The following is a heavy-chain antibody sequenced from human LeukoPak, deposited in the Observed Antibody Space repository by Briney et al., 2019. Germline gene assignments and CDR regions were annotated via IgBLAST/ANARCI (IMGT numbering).Heavy chain of an antibody. V-gene: IGHV1-8*01. CDR1: GYTFTSYD. CDR3: ARGLKYCSSTSCSRKYYYGMDV. Sequence: ASVKVSCKASGYTFTSYDINWVRQATGQGLEWMGWMNPNSGNTGYAQKFQGRVTMTRNTSISTAYMGLSSLRSEDTAVYYCARGLKYCSSTSCSRKYYYGMDVWGQGTTVTVSS. CDR2: MNPNSGNT. J-gene: IGHJ6*02. D-gene: IGHD2-2*01.